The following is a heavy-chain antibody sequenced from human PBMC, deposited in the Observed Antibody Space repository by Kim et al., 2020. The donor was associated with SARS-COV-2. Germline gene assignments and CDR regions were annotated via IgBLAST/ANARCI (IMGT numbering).Heavy chain of an antibody. D-gene: IGHD3-3*01. J-gene: IGHJ2*01. CDR2: IYYSGST. Sequence: SETLSLTCTVSGGSISSYYWSWIRQPPGKGLEWIGYIYYSGSTNYNPSLKSRVTISVDTSKNQFSLKLSSVTAADTAVSYLARDHREWLQYTANWYFDL. CDR1: GGSISSYY. V-gene: IGHV4-59*01. CDR3: ARDHREWLQYTANWYFDL.